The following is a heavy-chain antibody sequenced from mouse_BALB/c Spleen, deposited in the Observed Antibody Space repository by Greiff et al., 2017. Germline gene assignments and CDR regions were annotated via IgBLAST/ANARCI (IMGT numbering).Heavy chain of an antibody. Sequence: DVKLVESGGGLVQPGGSLKLSCAASGFTFSSYGMSWVRQTPDKRLELVATINSNGGSTYYPDSVKGRFTISRDNAKNTLYLQMSSLKSEDTAMYYCARERGFYYDYDPLAYWGQGTLVTVSA. CDR3: ARERGFYYDYDPLAY. CDR2: INSNGGST. V-gene: IGHV5-6-3*01. CDR1: GFTFSSYG. D-gene: IGHD2-4*01. J-gene: IGHJ3*01.